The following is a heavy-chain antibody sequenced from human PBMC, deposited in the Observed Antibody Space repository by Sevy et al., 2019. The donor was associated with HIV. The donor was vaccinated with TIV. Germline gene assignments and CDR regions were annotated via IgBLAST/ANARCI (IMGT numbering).Heavy chain of an antibody. CDR2: TYSRSKLYK. J-gene: IGHJ4*02. Sequence: SQTLSLTCAISGDSVSSNSAAWNWIRQSPSRGLEWLGRTYSRSKLYKDYAGSVESRMSINPDTSKNQFSLQLNSVTPEDTAVYYCARGSDVAGAGLDYWGQGTQVTVSS. D-gene: IGHD6-19*01. CDR3: ARGSDVAGAGLDY. CDR1: GDSVSSNSAA. V-gene: IGHV6-1*01.